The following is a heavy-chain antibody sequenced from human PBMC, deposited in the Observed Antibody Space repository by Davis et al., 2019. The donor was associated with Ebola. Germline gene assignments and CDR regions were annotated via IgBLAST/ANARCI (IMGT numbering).Heavy chain of an antibody. J-gene: IGHJ4*02. CDR2: IYYSGST. D-gene: IGHD2-15*01. V-gene: IGHV4-59*01. Sequence: MPSETLSLTCTVSAGSIISYSWSWIRQPPGKGLEWIGYIYYSGSTNYNPSLKSRVTISVDTSKNQFSLKLSSVTAADTAVYSCARGGWGAGGYWGQGTLVTVSS. CDR3: ARGGWGAGGY. CDR1: AGSIISYS.